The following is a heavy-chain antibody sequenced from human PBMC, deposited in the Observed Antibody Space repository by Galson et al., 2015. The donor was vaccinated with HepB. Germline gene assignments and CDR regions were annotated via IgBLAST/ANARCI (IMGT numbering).Heavy chain of an antibody. CDR1: GNSFSTYW. J-gene: IGHJ3*02. V-gene: IGHV5-10-1*01. D-gene: IGHD3-10*01. CDR2: IRPIDSYV. CDR3: ARDYYAYKVFDI. Sequence: QSGAEVKEPGESLKISCKASGNSFSTYWISWVRQMPGKGLEWMGRIRPIDSYVSYSPSFQGHVTISADESISTAYLQWSSLKASDTAVYYCARDYYAYKVFDIWGQGTMVTVSS.